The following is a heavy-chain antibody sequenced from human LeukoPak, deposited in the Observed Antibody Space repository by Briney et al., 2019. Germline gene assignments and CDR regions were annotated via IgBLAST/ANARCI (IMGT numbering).Heavy chain of an antibody. CDR1: EYTFTGYY. V-gene: IGHV1-2*02. CDR2: LNPNSGGT. Sequence: ASVKVSCKSPEYTFTGYYMHWVRQAPGQGLEWMGWLNPNSGGTDSAQEFQGRVTMTRDTSISTAYMDLRSLTFDDTAVYYCVRGRTTVAKAGALFVYWGQGTLVTVSS. CDR3: VRGRTTVAKAGALFVY. J-gene: IGHJ4*02. D-gene: IGHD6-13*01.